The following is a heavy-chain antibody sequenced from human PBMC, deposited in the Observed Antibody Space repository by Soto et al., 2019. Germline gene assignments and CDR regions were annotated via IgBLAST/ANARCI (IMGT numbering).Heavy chain of an antibody. Sequence: PVGALRLSCAASGFTFSSYSLNSVHQAPGKGLEWVSSISGTGSTTYYADSVKGRFTISRDNSKNTLYLQMNSLRAEDTAIYYCAKRPRALLTFDYWGQGTLVTVSS. CDR2: ISGTGSTT. D-gene: IGHD1-26*01. CDR1: GFTFSSYS. J-gene: IGHJ4*02. V-gene: IGHV3-23*01. CDR3: AKRPRALLTFDY.